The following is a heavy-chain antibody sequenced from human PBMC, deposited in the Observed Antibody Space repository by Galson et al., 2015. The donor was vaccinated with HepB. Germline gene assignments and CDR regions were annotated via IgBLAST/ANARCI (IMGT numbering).Heavy chain of an antibody. D-gene: IGHD3-10*01. Sequence: SLRLSCAASEFTFSSYWMNWVRQAPGKGLEWVANINPDGSENYYVASLQGRFTISRDNAKNSLYLQMDSLRAEDTAVYYCARRISLVRGIITKPDYYYGMDGWGQGTTVTV. CDR1: EFTFSSYW. CDR2: INPDGSEN. V-gene: IGHV3-7*03. J-gene: IGHJ6*02. CDR3: ARRISLVRGIITKPDYYYGMDG.